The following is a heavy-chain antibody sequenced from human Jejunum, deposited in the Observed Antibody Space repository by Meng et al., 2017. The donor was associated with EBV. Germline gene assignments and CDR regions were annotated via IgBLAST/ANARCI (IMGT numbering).Heavy chain of an antibody. CDR3: TREWGADY. CDR2: ISNDGNNK. J-gene: IGHJ4*02. D-gene: IGHD3-16*01. Sequence: QVEVGESGGGVVQPGRSLRLSCAASGFTFSGHAMQWVRQAPGKGLKWVALISNDGNNKYYAASVKGRFTISRDNSKNTLYLQMNSLRVDDTALYYCTREWGADYWGQGTLVTVSS. CDR1: GFTFSGHA. V-gene: IGHV3-30-3*01.